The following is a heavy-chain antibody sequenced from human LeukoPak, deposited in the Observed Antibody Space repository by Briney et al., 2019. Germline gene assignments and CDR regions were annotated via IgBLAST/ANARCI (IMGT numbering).Heavy chain of an antibody. D-gene: IGHD6-6*01. CDR1: GYSISSDTY. V-gene: IGHV4-38-2*02. CDR3: ARDEFIASRRGYY. Sequence: SETLSLTCTVSGYSISSDTYWGWIRQSPGEGLQWIGSSYHSWSTYYNPSLKSRVTISVDTSRNQFSLRLNSVTAADTAVYYCARDEFIASRRGYYWGQGTLVTVSS. CDR2: SYHSWST. J-gene: IGHJ4*02.